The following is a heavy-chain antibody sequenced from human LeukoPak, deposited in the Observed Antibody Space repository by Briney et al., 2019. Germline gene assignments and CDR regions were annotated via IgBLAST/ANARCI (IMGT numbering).Heavy chain of an antibody. V-gene: IGHV4-30-4*01. Sequence: SQTLTLTCTVSGGSFTNGDYYWSWIRQPPGKGLEWIGYIYHSGSTHYNSSLKSRLSISVDTSKNQFSLKLRSVSDADTANYYCARGQRRIMVRGDITDLNWFDPWGEGTLVTVSS. J-gene: IGHJ5*02. CDR1: GGSFTNGDYY. D-gene: IGHD3-10*01. CDR3: ARGQRRIMVRGDITDLNWFDP. CDR2: IYHSGST.